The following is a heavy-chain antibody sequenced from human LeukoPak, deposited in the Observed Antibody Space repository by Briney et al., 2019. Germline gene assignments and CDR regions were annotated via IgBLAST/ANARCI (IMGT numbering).Heavy chain of an antibody. D-gene: IGHD4-23*01. V-gene: IGHV1-69*04. CDR2: IIPILGIA. CDR1: GDTFSSYA. J-gene: IGHJ4*02. CDR3: ARHLGGGNPFENY. Sequence: SVKVSCKASGDTFSSYAISWVRQAPGQGLEWMGRIIPILGIANYAQKFQGRVTITADKSTTTAYMELSSLRSEDTAVYYCARHLGGGNPFENYWGQGTLVTVSS.